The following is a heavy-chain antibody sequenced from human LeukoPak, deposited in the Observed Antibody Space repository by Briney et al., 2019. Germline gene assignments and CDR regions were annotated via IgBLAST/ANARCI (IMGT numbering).Heavy chain of an antibody. D-gene: IGHD3-3*01. CDR3: ARGGPNYDFWSGYPHGNDAFDI. CDR2: ISYDGSNK. V-gene: IGHV3-30-3*01. Sequence: GGSLRLSCAASGFTFSSYAMHWVRQAPGKGLEWVAVISYDGSNKYYADSVKGRFTISRDNSKNTLYLQMNSLRAEDTAVYYCARGGPNYDFWSGYPHGNDAFDIWGQGTMVTVSS. CDR1: GFTFSSYA. J-gene: IGHJ3*02.